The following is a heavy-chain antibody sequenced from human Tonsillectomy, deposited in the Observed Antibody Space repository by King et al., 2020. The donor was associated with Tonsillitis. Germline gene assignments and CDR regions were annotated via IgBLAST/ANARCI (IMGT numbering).Heavy chain of an antibody. V-gene: IGHV3-15*07. Sequence: VQLVESGGGLVKPGGSLILSSAASGFTFSNAWMNWVRQAPGKRLEWVGRINSKTDGGTTDYAAPVKGRFTISRDDSKNTLYLQMISLKTEDTAVYYCATVKLTTNAFDIWGQGTMVTVSS. CDR1: GFTFSNAW. CDR2: INSKTDGGTT. J-gene: IGHJ3*02. CDR3: ATVKLTTNAFDI. D-gene: IGHD4-17*01.